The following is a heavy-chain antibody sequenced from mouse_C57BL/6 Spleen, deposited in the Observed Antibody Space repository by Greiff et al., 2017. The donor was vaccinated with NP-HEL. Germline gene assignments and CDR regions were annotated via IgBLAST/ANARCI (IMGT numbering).Heavy chain of an antibody. V-gene: IGHV14-3*01. J-gene: IGHJ4*01. CDR3: AIDYYGSSYIAKGY. CDR1: GFTITNTY. Sequence: VQLQQSVAELVRPGASVKLSCTASGFTITNTYMHWVKQRPEQGLEWIGRIDPANGNTKYAPKFQGKATITADTSSNTAYLQLSSLTSEDTANYCCAIDYYGSSYIAKGYWGQGTSVTVSS. D-gene: IGHD1-1*01. CDR2: IDPANGNT.